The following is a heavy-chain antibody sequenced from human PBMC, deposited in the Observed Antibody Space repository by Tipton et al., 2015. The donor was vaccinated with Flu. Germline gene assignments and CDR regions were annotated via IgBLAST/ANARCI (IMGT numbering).Heavy chain of an antibody. CDR1: GGSISSGGYY. V-gene: IGHV4-31*03. CDR2: IYYSGST. D-gene: IGHD6-6*01. CDR3: ASYSSSYFDY. J-gene: IGHJ4*02. Sequence: TLSLTCTVSGGSISSGGYYWSWIRQHPGKGLEWIGYIYYSGSTHYNPSLKSRVTISVDTPKNHFSLKLSSVTAADTAVYYCASYSSSYFDYWGQGTLVTVSS.